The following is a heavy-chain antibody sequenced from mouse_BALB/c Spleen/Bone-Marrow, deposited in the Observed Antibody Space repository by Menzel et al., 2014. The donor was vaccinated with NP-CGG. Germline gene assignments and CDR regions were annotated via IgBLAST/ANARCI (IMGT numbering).Heavy chain of an antibody. CDR1: GYTFSSYW. CDR3: ARTPGVLYFFDY. V-gene: IGHV1-9*01. Sequence: QVQLQQSGAELMKPGASVKISCKSSGYTFSSYWIEWVKQRPGHGLEWIGGILPESGSTNYNEKFRGKATFTADTSSNTAYMQLSSLTSEDSAFYYCARTPGVLYFFDYWGQGTTLTVSS. J-gene: IGHJ2*01. CDR2: ILPESGST.